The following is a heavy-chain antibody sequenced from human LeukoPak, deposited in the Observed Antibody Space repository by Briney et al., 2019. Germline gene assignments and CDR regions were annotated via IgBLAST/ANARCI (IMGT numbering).Heavy chain of an antibody. CDR1: GFTFSSYS. J-gene: IGHJ4*02. CDR2: ISSSSSYI. CDR3: ARDLDSSGYDPGFDY. Sequence: PGGSLRLSCAASGFTFSSYSMNWVRQAPGKGLEWVSSISSSSSYIYYADSVKGRFTISRDNAKNSLYLQMNSLRAEDTAVYYCARDLDSSGYDPGFDYWGQGTLVTVSS. V-gene: IGHV3-21*01. D-gene: IGHD3-22*01.